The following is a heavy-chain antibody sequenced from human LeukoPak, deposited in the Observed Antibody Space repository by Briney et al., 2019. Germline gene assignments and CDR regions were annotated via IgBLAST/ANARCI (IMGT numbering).Heavy chain of an antibody. CDR3: ARGPLDSGGYGYYMDV. CDR2: ISSNGGST. CDR1: GFTFSSYA. D-gene: IGHD3-22*01. Sequence: PGGSLRLSCAASGFTFSSYAMHWVRQAPGKGLEYVSAISSNGGSTYYANSVKGRFTISRDNSKNTLYLQMGSLRAEDMAVYYCARGPLDSGGYGYYMDVWGKGTTVTVSS. J-gene: IGHJ6*03. V-gene: IGHV3-64*01.